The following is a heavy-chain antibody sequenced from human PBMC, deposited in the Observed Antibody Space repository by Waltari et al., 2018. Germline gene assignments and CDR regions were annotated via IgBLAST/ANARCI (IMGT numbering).Heavy chain of an antibody. CDR2: INPNSGGT. Sequence: QVQLVQSGAEVKKPGAAVKVSCTASGYTFTGYYMHWVRQAPGQGLEWMGRINPNSGGTNYAQKFQGRVTMTRDTSISTAYMELSRLRSDDTAVYYCARDPAAANWFDPWGQGTLVTVSS. CDR1: GYTFTGYY. CDR3: ARDPAAANWFDP. D-gene: IGHD2-2*01. V-gene: IGHV1-2*06. J-gene: IGHJ5*02.